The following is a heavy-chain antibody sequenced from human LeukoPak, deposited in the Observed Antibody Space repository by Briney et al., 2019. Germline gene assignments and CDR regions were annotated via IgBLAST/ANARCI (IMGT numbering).Heavy chain of an antibody. J-gene: IGHJ4*02. V-gene: IGHV4-4*02. CDR3: ARGPSPYYYDSSGYYYGPVFAY. CDR2: IHHSGST. CDR1: GGSISSSNW. D-gene: IGHD3-22*01. Sequence: PSETLSLTCAVSGGSISSSNWWSWVRQPPGKGLEWIGEIHHSGSTNYNPSLKSRVTISVDKSKNQFSLKLSSVTAADTAVYYCARGPSPYYYDSSGYYYGPVFAYWGQGTLVTVSS.